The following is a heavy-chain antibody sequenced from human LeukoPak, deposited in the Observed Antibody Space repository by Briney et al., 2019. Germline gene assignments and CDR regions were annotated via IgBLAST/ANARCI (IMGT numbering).Heavy chain of an antibody. CDR3: ARDWRRNYYDSSGYYAFDI. D-gene: IGHD3-22*01. Sequence: SETLSLTCTLCGGSISSYYWSWIRQPAGKGLEWIGRIYTSGSTNYNPSLKSRVTMSVDTYKNQFSLKLSSVTAADTAVYYCARDWRRNYYDSSGYYAFDIWGQGTMVTVSS. CDR2: IYTSGST. J-gene: IGHJ3*02. CDR1: GGSISSYY. V-gene: IGHV4-4*07.